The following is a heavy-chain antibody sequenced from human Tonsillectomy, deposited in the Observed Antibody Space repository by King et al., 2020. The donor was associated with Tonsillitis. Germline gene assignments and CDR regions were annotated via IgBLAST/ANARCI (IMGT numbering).Heavy chain of an antibody. J-gene: IGHJ4*02. Sequence: QLVQSGGGLVQPGGSLRLSCAASGFTFSSYAMSWVRQAPGKGLEWVSAISGSGGSTYYADSVKGRFTISRDNSKNTLYLQMNSLRAEDTAVYYCAKNKWELRHNLDYFDYWGQGTLVTVSS. CDR3: AKNKWELRHNLDYFDY. CDR2: ISGSGGST. V-gene: IGHV3-23*04. D-gene: IGHD1-26*01. CDR1: GFTFSSYA.